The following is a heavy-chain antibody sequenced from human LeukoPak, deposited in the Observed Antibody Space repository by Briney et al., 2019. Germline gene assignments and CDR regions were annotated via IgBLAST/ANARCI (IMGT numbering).Heavy chain of an antibody. D-gene: IGHD4-17*01. CDR3: ASQSRGVTVTYLPN. Sequence: SVKVSCKASGGTFSSYAISWVRQAPGQGLEWMERIIPILGIANYAQKFQGRVTITADKSTSTAYMELSSLRSEDTAVYYCASQSRGVTVTYLPNWGQGTLVTVSS. V-gene: IGHV1-69*04. J-gene: IGHJ4*02. CDR2: IIPILGIA. CDR1: GGTFSSYA.